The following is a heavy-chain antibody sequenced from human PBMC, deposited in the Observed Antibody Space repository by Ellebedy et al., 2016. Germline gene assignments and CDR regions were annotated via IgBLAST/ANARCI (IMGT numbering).Heavy chain of an antibody. CDR3: AREPMVRGVIITSYYYYGMDV. CDR1: GGTFSSYA. D-gene: IGHD3-10*01. J-gene: IGHJ6*02. Sequence: ASVKVSXKASGGTFSSYAISWVRQAPGQGLEWMGWMNPNSGNTGYAQKFQGRVTMTRNTSISTAYMELSSLRSEDTAVYYCAREPMVRGVIITSYYYYGMDVWGQGTTVTVSS. CDR2: MNPNSGNT. V-gene: IGHV1-8*02.